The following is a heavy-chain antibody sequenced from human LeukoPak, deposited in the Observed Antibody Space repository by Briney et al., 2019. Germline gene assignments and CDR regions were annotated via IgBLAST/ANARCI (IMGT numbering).Heavy chain of an antibody. V-gene: IGHV3-7*01. CDR2: IKEDGSGK. D-gene: IGHD2-21*01. CDR3: AREDPVAILSH. J-gene: IGHJ4*02. CDR1: GFSFSNYW. Sequence: GGSLRLSCEASGFSFSNYWMSWVRQAPGKGLEWVANIKEDGSGKYYLDPVKGRFTISRDNAKNSLYLQMNSLRAEDTAVYFCAREDPVAILSHWGQGTLVTVSA.